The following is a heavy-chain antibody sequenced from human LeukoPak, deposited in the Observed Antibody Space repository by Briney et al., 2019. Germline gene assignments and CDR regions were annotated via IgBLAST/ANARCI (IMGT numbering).Heavy chain of an antibody. V-gene: IGHV3-15*01. CDR3: VRQGTATVTTNYYYYMDV. CDR2: IKSKTDGGTT. Sequence: LGGSLRLSCAASEFTFNNAWMSWVRQAPGKGLEWVGRIKSKTDGGTTDYAAPVKGRFTISRDDSKNTLFLQMNSLRAEDTAVYYCVRQGTATVTTNYYYYMDVWGKGTTVTVSS. D-gene: IGHD4-11*01. J-gene: IGHJ6*03. CDR1: EFTFNNAW.